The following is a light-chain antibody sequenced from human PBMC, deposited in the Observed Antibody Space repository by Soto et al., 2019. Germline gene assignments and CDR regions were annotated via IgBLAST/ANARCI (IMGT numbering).Light chain of an antibody. CDR2: RAT. CDR1: QTITDW. J-gene: IGKJ2*01. V-gene: IGKV1-5*03. Sequence: QSPSTLSAFVGDSVTITCRASQTITDWLAWYQQKPGKAPKFLIYRATYLESGVPSRFSGSGSGTQFTLTISSLQPDDFATYYCQQYNSYPYTFGQGTKVDIK. CDR3: QQYNSYPYT.